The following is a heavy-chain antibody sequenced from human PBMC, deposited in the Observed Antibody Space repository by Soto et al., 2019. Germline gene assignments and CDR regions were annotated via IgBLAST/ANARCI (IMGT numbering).Heavy chain of an antibody. CDR2: ITTYNGNR. J-gene: IGHJ4*02. Sequence: QVQLVQSGPEVKNPGASVKVSCKASGYTFKNYGIKWVRQAPGQGLEWVGWITTYNGNRYSAEKFQGRVTMTTDTSTSTPYMELKSLTSDDTGVYYCARDARPTGVAADGASDYWGQGTLVTGSS. V-gene: IGHV1-18*01. D-gene: IGHD6-19*01. CDR3: ARDARPTGVAADGASDY. CDR1: GYTFKNYG.